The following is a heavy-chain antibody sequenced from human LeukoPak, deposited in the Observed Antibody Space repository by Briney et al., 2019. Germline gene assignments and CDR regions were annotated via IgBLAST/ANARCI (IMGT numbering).Heavy chain of an antibody. D-gene: IGHD5-24*01. Sequence: ETLSLTCTVPGGSISSYYWSWIRQPAGKGLEWIGRYTSGSTNYNPSLKSRVTMSVDTSKNQFSLKLSSVTAADTAVYYCARAMAPNWFDPWGQGTLVTVSS. J-gene: IGHJ5*02. V-gene: IGHV4-4*07. CDR3: ARAMAPNWFDP. CDR2: YTSGST. CDR1: GGSISSYY.